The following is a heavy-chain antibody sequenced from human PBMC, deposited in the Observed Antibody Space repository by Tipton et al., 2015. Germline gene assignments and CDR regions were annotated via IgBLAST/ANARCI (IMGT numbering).Heavy chain of an antibody. Sequence: SLRLSCAASGFNFGDYAMQWVRQAPGKGLEWVSGIRWDGSDIGYADSVKGRFTISRDNAKNSLYLQMNSLRTEDTALYYCAKDHNLWARGCMDVWGQGTTVTVSS. J-gene: IGHJ6*02. V-gene: IGHV3-9*01. CDR2: IRWDGSDI. CDR3: AKDHNLWARGCMDV. D-gene: IGHD1-14*01. CDR1: GFNFGDYA.